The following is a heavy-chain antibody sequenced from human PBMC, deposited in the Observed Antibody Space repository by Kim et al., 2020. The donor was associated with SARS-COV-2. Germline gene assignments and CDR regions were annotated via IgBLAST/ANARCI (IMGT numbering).Heavy chain of an antibody. V-gene: IGHV3-64D*09. Sequence: GGSLRLSCSASGFSFSDYAMYWVRQAPGKGLEYVSAISSNGGSTYYADSVKGRFTISRDNSRNTLYLQMSSLRAEDTAMYYCVTDLGVGDYYRVAFDIWGQGTMVTVSS. D-gene: IGHD4-17*01. CDR2: ISSNGGST. J-gene: IGHJ3*02. CDR3: VTDLGVGDYYRVAFDI. CDR1: GFSFSDYA.